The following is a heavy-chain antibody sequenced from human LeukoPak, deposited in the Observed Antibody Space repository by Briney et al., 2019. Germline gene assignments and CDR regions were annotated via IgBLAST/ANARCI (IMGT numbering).Heavy chain of an antibody. D-gene: IGHD3-22*01. CDR3: ARAPRRRSGFYYYYMDV. V-gene: IGHV1-8*01. J-gene: IGHJ6*03. Sequence: ASVKVSCKASGYTFTNYDINWVRRATGQGLEWLGCMYPNSGNTGYAQKFQGRVTMTRNTSISTAYMELSSLRSEDTAVYYCARAPRRRSGFYYYYMDVWGKGTTVTVSS. CDR2: MYPNSGNT. CDR1: GYTFTNYD.